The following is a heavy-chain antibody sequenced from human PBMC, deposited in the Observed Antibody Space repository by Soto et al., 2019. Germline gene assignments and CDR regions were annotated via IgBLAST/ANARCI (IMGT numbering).Heavy chain of an antibody. CDR2: IYHSGST. D-gene: IGHD2-15*01. CDR1: GGSISSGGYS. J-gene: IGHJ4*02. CDR3: ARVSPEVAAINY. V-gene: IGHV4-30-2*01. Sequence: SETLSLTCAVSGGSISSGGYSWSWIRQPPGKGLEWIGYIYHSGSTYYNPSLKSRVTISVDRSKNQFSLKLRSEDTAVYYCARVSPEVAAINYWGQGTLVTVSS.